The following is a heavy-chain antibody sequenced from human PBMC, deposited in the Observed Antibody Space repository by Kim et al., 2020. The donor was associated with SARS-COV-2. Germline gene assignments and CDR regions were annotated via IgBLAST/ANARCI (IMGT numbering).Heavy chain of an antibody. D-gene: IGHD3-16*02. CDR2: YTSGRT. Sequence: YTSGRTNYTPSLQSRVTMSVDMSKNQFSLKLSSVPAADTAVYYCASALGHWGQGTLVTVSS. V-gene: IGHV4-4*07. CDR3: ASALGH. J-gene: IGHJ4*02.